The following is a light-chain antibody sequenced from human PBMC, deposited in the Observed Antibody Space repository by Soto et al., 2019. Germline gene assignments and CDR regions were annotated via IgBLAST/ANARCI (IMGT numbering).Light chain of an antibody. CDR1: QSVSSN. CDR3: QQYNNWSPLT. V-gene: IGKV3-15*01. J-gene: IGKJ4*01. CDR2: GAS. Sequence: EIVMTQSPATLSVAPGERDTLSCRASQSVSSNLAWYQQKPGQAPRPLIYGASTRANGIPARFSGSGSGTEFPLTISSLRSEECEVYFCQQYNNWSPLTCGGGTKVEIK.